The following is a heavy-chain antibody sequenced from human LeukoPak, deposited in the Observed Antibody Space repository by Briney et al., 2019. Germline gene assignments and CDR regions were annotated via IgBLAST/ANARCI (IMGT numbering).Heavy chain of an antibody. D-gene: IGHD6-19*01. J-gene: IGHJ5*02. CDR1: GFTFSSYG. CDR2: ISVSDNYI. V-gene: IGHV3-21*01. Sequence: GGSLRLSCAASGFTFSSYGMNWARQAPGKGLEWVSSISVSDNYIYYADSVKGRFAISRDNAKNSLYLQMNSLRAEDTAVYYCAGGYARCSSGPNWFDAWGQGTLVTVSS. CDR3: AGGYARCSSGPNWFDA.